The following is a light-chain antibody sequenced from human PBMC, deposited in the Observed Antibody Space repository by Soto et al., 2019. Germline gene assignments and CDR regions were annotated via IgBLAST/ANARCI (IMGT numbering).Light chain of an antibody. CDR3: QQYGSSPRYT. Sequence: DIQMTQSPSSLSASVGDRVTITCRASQGISNYLAWYQQKPGKVPKLLIYAASTLQSGVPSRFSGSGSGTDFTLTISRLEPEDFAVYYCQQYGSSPRYTFGQGTKVDIK. CDR2: AAS. CDR1: QGISNY. V-gene: IGKV1-27*01. J-gene: IGKJ2*01.